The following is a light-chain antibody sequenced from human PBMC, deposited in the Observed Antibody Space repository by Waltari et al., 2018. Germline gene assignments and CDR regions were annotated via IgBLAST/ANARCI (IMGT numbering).Light chain of an antibody. V-gene: IGLV2-23*02. Sequence: QSALTRHPTVPGSPGQSIPTSCTGTSSDVGSNTLASWYQQHPGKAPKLIIYAVSKRPSGASARFSGSKSGNTASLTISGLQAEDEADYYCCSYAGSTTRWVFGGGTKLTVL. CDR2: AVS. CDR3: CSYAGSTTRWV. J-gene: IGLJ3*02. CDR1: SSDVGSNTL.